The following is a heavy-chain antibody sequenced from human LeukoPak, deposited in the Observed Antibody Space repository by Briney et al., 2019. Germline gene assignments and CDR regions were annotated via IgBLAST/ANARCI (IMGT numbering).Heavy chain of an antibody. CDR2: IYYSGST. J-gene: IGHJ4*02. D-gene: IGHD6-13*01. Sequence: SETLSLTCTVSGGSISSYYWSWIRQPPGKGLEWIGYIYYSGSTNYNPSLKSRVTISVDTSKNQFSLKLNSVTAADTAVYYCARRDSGSWYPFDYWGQGTLVTSPQ. CDR1: GGSISSYY. CDR3: ARRDSGSWYPFDY. V-gene: IGHV4-59*08.